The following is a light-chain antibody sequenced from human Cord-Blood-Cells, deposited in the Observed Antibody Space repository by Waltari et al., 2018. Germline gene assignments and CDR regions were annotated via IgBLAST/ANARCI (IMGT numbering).Light chain of an antibody. CDR2: AES. CDR3: QQCYSTPRT. V-gene: IGKV1-39*01. CDR1: QSSSSY. Sequence: DIQMTQSPSSLSASVGDRVTITCRASQSSSSYLNWYQQKPGQAPKLLIYAESSLQSGLPSTFSGRGSVIVLTITISSLQPGDFATNYCQQCYSTPRTFFQGTKLEIE. J-gene: IGKJ1*01.